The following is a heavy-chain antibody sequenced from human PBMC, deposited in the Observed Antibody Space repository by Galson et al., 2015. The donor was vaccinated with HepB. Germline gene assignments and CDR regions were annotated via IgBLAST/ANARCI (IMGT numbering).Heavy chain of an antibody. J-gene: IGHJ4*02. D-gene: IGHD6-25*01. CDR2: ISYDGSNK. CDR3: ARGPAVSRAVDY. Sequence: SLRLSCAASGFTFSSYAMHWVRQAPGKGLEWVAVISYDGSNKYYADSVKGRFTISRDNSKNTLYLQMNSLRAEDTAVYYCARGPAVSRAVDYWGQGTLVTVSS. V-gene: IGHV3-30*04. CDR1: GFTFSSYA.